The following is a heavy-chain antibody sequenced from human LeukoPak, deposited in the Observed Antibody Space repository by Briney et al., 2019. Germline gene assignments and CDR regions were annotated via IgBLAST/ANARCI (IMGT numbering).Heavy chain of an antibody. D-gene: IGHD4-17*01. CDR2: IRYDGSNK. CDR3: AKGAYGDFD. V-gene: IGHV3-30*02. J-gene: IGHJ4*02. CDR1: GFTFSSYG. Sequence: GGSLRLSCAASGFTFSSYGMHWVRQAPGKGLEWVAFIRYDGSNKYYADSVKGRFTISRDNSKNTPYLQMNSLRAEDTAVYYCAKGAYGDFDWGQGTLVTVSS.